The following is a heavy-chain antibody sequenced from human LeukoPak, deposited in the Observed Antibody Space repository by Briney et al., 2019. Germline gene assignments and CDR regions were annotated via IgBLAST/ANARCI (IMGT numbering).Heavy chain of an antibody. CDR1: GFTFSSYA. J-gene: IGHJ6*03. CDR3: ARDRAYYDILTGYYPHYYYYYYMDV. Sequence: GRSLRLSCAASGFTFSSYAMHWVRQAPGKGLEWVAVTSYDGSNKYYADSVKGRFTISRDNSKNTLYLQMNSLRAEDTAVYYCARDRAYYDILTGYYPHYYYYYYMDVWGKGTTVTVSS. CDR2: TSYDGSNK. D-gene: IGHD3-9*01. V-gene: IGHV3-30*04.